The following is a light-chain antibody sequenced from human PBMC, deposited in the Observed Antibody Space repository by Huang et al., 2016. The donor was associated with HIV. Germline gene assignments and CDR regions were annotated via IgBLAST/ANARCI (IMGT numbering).Light chain of an antibody. V-gene: IGKV1-39*01. Sequence: DIQMTQSPSTLSASVGDRVTITCRASQSISRYLNWYQQKPGKAPKLLIYSAANFQSGVPSRFSGSGSGTDFTLTISSRQPEDFATYYCQQSYSTPHTFGPGTKVDIK. CDR3: QQSYSTPHT. CDR1: QSISRY. J-gene: IGKJ3*01. CDR2: SAA.